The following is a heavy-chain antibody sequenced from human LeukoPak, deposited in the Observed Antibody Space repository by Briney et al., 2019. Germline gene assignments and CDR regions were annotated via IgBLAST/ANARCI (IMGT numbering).Heavy chain of an antibody. CDR3: TTKSY. CDR1: GFTFGDYA. CDR2: IRSKAYGETT. V-gene: IGHV3-49*03. Sequence: GGSLRLSCTASGFTFGDYAMSWIRQAPGKGLEWVGFIRSKAYGETTDYAAPVKGRFTISRDDSKNTLYLQMSSLKTEDTAVYYCTTKSYWGQGSLVTVSS. J-gene: IGHJ4*02.